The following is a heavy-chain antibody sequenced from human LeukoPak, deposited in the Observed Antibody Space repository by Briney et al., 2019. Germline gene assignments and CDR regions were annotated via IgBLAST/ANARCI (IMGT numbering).Heavy chain of an antibody. CDR1: GFSFSTFW. D-gene: IGHD3-10*01. CDR3: ARGGSPFY. J-gene: IGHJ4*02. Sequence: PGGSLRLSCVASGFSFSTFWMHWVRQDAGRGLVWVSRISGDGTTTTYADSVKGRFTISRDNAKNTVFLQMNSLSTEDTAVYYCARGGSPFYWGQGSLVTVSP. CDR2: ISGDGTTT. V-gene: IGHV3-74*01.